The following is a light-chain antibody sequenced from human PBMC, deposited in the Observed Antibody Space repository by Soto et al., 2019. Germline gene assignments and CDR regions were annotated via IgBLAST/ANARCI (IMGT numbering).Light chain of an antibody. CDR2: DAS. J-gene: IGKJ2*01. V-gene: IGKV1-5*01. CDR1: QSISNY. CDR3: QEYDSYSST. Sequence: DIQMTQSPSTLSASVGDRVTITCRASQSISNYLAWYQQKPGKAPKVLIYDASSFESGVPLRFSGSGSGTEFTLSSSSLQPEDFATYYCQEYDSYSSTFGQGTKLQIK.